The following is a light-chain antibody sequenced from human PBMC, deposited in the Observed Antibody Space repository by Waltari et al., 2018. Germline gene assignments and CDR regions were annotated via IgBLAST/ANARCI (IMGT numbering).Light chain of an antibody. V-gene: IGLV2-14*03. Sequence: QSVLTQPASVSGSPGQSITISCTGSSTAVGGYNYVSWYQQHPGKAPKLMIYDVSNRPSGVSNRFSGSKSGNTASLTISGLRTEDEADYYCSSYSSSSTLDRVFGTGTKVTVL. CDR2: DVS. CDR3: SSYSSSSTLDRV. J-gene: IGLJ1*01. CDR1: STAVGGYNY.